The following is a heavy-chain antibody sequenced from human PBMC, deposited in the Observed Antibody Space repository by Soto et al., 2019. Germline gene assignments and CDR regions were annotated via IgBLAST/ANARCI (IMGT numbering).Heavy chain of an antibody. Sequence: ASVKVSCKTSGYSFAGHYLHWVRQAPGQGLDWMGWINPNSGGTSYAQKFQGRVTMTSDTSISTAYMVLTSLRSDETAVYYCARDSHYDILTGYSRNAFDMWGRGTVVTVSS. D-gene: IGHD3-9*01. V-gene: IGHV1-2*02. CDR2: INPNSGGT. J-gene: IGHJ3*02. CDR1: GYSFAGHY. CDR3: ARDSHYDILTGYSRNAFDM.